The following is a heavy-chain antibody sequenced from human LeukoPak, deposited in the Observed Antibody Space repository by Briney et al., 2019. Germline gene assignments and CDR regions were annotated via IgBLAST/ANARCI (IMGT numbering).Heavy chain of an antibody. Sequence: PSETLSLTCAVSGYSSGYYWGWSRQPPGKGLEWIGSIWHSGSTYYNPSLKSRVTVSLDTSKHQFSLQLTSVTAADTAVYYCARDGSISSWAIDYWGQGTLVTVSS. CDR1: GYSSGYY. CDR3: ARDGSISSWAIDY. V-gene: IGHV4-38-2*02. J-gene: IGHJ4*02. CDR2: IWHSGST. D-gene: IGHD6-13*01.